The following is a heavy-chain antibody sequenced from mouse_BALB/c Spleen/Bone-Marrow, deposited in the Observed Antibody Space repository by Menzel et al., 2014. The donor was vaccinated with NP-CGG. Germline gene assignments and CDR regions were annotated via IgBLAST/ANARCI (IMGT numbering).Heavy chain of an antibody. V-gene: IGHV1-14*01. D-gene: IGHD2-4*01. J-gene: IGHJ4*01. CDR1: GYTFTSYV. CDR2: INPYNDGT. Sequence: VQLKQSGPELVKPGASVKMSCKASGYTFTSYVMHWVKQKPGQGLDWIGDINPYNDGTKYNEKFKGKATLTSDKSSSTDYMELSSLTSEDSAVYYCARGVYYDYDEGALDYWGQGTSVTVSS. CDR3: ARGVYYDYDEGALDY.